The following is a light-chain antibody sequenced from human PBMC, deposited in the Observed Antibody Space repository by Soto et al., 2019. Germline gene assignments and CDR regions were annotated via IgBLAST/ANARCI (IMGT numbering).Light chain of an antibody. CDR3: QQRSKWPIT. J-gene: IGKJ5*01. Sequence: VLTQSPATLSLSPGERATLSCRASQSVSSYLAWYQQKAGQAPRLLIYEGTNRATGIPGRFSGSGSGTDFTLTISSLEPEDFAVYYCQQRSKWPITFGQGTRLEIK. V-gene: IGKV3-11*01. CDR2: EGT. CDR1: QSVSSY.